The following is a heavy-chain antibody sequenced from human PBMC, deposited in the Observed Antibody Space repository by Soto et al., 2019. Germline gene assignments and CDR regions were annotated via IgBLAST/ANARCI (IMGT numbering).Heavy chain of an antibody. J-gene: IGHJ3*02. CDR3: ARDLGTMVRGVMAGYAFDI. Sequence: GASVKFSCKASGYTFTSYGISWVRQAPGQGLERMGWISAYNGNTNYAQKLQGRVTMTTDTSTSTAYMELRSLRSDDTAVYYCARDLGTMVRGVMAGYAFDIWGQGTMVTVSS. CDR2: ISAYNGNT. V-gene: IGHV1-18*01. CDR1: GYTFTSYG. D-gene: IGHD3-10*01.